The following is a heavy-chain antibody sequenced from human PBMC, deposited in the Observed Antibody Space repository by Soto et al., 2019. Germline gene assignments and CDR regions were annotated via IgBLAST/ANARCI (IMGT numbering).Heavy chain of an antibody. V-gene: IGHV2-5*02. D-gene: IGHD3-22*01. J-gene: IGHJ4*02. CDR3: AHVIRITMIVVVIT. Sequence: QITLKESGHTLVKPTQTLTLTCTFSGFSLSTSGVGVGWIRQPPGKALGWLALIYWDDHKRYSPSLKSRLTITKDTSKNQVVPTMTNMDPVDTATYYCAHVIRITMIVVVITWGQGTLVTVSS. CDR1: GFSLSTSGVG. CDR2: IYWDDHK.